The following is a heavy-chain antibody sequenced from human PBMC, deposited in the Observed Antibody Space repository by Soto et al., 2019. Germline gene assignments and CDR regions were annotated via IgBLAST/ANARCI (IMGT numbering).Heavy chain of an antibody. Sequence: EVHLVASGGGLRQPGTSLSLSCAASGFTFGDYAMHWVRQAPGKGREWVSGISWNSHTLGYADSVRSLFTISRDSAKNFLYLQMRSLGPEDTALYFCVKGGELLVNWLASLG. V-gene: IGHV3-9*01. CDR2: ISWNSHTL. J-gene: IGHJ5*01. D-gene: IGHD1-26*01. CDR3: VKGGELLVNWLAS. CDR1: GFTFGDYA.